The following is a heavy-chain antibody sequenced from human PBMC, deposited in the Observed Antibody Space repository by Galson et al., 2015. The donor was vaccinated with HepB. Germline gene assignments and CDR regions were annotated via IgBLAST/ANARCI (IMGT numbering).Heavy chain of an antibody. CDR1: GFTFSDYR. CDR2: MSFDGSYK. CDR3: ARDFRSGYDGLMFGRDY. Sequence: SLRLSCAASGFTFSDYRMHWVRQAPGKGLEWVAVMSFDGSYKYYADSVKGRFTISRDYPKNTLYLQMNSLRVEDTAVYYCARDFRSGYDGLMFGRDYWGQGTLVTVSS. V-gene: IGHV3-30*03. J-gene: IGHJ4*02. D-gene: IGHD5-12*01.